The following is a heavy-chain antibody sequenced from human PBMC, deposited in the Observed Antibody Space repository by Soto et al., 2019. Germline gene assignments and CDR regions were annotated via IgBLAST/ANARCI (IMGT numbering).Heavy chain of an antibody. CDR2: ISHDGNTH. D-gene: IGHD2-2*01. Sequence: VHMVESGGGVVQPGKSLRLSCETSGFTFKFYGMHWVRQAPGKGLGCVAVISHDGNTHYYADSVKGRFTISRDNSKNTLYLLMNSLRLDDSSTYYCAKDRGGDCPDNSCYFGADYWGQGALVTVSS. CDR3: AKDRGGDCPDNSCYFGADY. CDR1: GFTFKFYG. J-gene: IGHJ4*02. V-gene: IGHV3-30*18.